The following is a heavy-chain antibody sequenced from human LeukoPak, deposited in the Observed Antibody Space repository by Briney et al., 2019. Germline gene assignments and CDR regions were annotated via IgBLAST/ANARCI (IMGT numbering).Heavy chain of an antibody. CDR3: ARYCGGDCYGMDV. Sequence: GGSLRLSCAASGFTFSSYWMSWVRQVPGKGLQWVANIKQDGSEKDYVDSVKGRFTISRDNAKNSLYLQMNSLRAEDTAIYYCARYCGGDCYGMDVWGQGTTVTASS. CDR2: IKQDGSEK. J-gene: IGHJ6*02. CDR1: GFTFSSYW. V-gene: IGHV3-7*01. D-gene: IGHD2-21*01.